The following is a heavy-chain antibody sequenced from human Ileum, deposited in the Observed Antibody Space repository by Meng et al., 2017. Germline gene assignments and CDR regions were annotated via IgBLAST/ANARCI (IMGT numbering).Heavy chain of an antibody. CDR3: VASKWSSNF. J-gene: IGHJ4*02. V-gene: IGHV4-34*01. Sequence: VQLQEWVAGLCVPSETLSLTCAGYGGSFSDFYWTWVRQPPGKGLEWIGEISQTGHIHYNPSLGGRVTMSVDTSKSQFSLKLISVTAADAGVYFCVASKWSSNFWGQGSLVTVSS. CDR1: GGSFSDFY. D-gene: IGHD2-15*01. CDR2: ISQTGHI.